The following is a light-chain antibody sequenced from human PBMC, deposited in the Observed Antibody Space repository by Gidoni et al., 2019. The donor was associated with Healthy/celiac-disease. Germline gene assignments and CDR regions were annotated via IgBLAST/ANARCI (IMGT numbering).Light chain of an antibody. CDR2: EGS. Sequence: QSALTQPASVSGSPGQSLTISCTGTSSDVGCYNLVSWYQQHPGKAPKLMIYEGSKRPSGVSNRFSGSKSGNTASLTISGLQAEDEADYYWCSYAGSSPPYVFGTGTKVTVL. CDR1: SSDVGCYNL. V-gene: IGLV2-23*01. CDR3: CSYAGSSPPYV. J-gene: IGLJ1*01.